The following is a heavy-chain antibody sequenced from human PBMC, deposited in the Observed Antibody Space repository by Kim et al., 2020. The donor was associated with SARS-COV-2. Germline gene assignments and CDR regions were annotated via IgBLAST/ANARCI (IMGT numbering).Heavy chain of an antibody. V-gene: IGHV3-9*01. CDR2: ISLNSGVM. J-gene: IGHJ5*02. Sequence: GGSLRLSCTTSGFTFDDYAMHWVRQVPGKGLEWVSSISLNSGVMKYADSVKGRFTISRDDAKGYLNLLMNSLRAADTAFYFCAKDTQPYAYGLLDSWGQG. CDR1: GFTFDDYA. D-gene: IGHD3-16*01. CDR3: AKDTQPYAYGLLDS.